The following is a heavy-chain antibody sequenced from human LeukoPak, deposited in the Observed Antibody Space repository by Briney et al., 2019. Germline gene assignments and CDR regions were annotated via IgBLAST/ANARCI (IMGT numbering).Heavy chain of an antibody. J-gene: IGHJ6*03. D-gene: IGHD3-10*01. V-gene: IGHV4-34*01. Sequence: SETLSLTCADYVGSFSGYYWSWIRQPPGKGLEWIGEINHSGSTNYNSSLKSRVTISVDTSKNQFSLKLSSVTAADTAVYYCARGYYGSGSHCCHMDVWGKGTTITVS. CDR1: VGSFSGYY. CDR3: ARGYYGSGSHCCHMDV. CDR2: INHSGST.